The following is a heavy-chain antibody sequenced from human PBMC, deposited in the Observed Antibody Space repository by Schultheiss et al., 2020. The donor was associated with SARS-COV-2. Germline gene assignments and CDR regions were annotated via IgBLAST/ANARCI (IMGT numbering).Heavy chain of an antibody. CDR3: ARRGTAAGGRFYYYYGMDV. Sequence: GESLKISCKGSGYSFNNYWIGWVRQMPGKGLEWMGIIYPDDSDTIYSPSFQGQVTISADKSISTAYLQWSSLKASDTAMYYCARRGTAAGGRFYYYYGMDVWGQGTTVTVSS. V-gene: IGHV5-51*01. CDR1: GYSFNNYW. D-gene: IGHD1-1*01. CDR2: IYPDDSDT. J-gene: IGHJ6*02.